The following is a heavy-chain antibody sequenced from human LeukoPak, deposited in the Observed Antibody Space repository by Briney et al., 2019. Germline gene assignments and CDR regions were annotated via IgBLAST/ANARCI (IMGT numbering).Heavy chain of an antibody. J-gene: IGHJ6*03. V-gene: IGHV1-18*01. CDR3: ARPSSGTRYLDV. CDR2: ISAYNGNT. Sequence: ASVKVSCKASGYTFTSYGMSLVRQAPGHGLEGMGWISAYNGNTNYAQTLQGRVTMTTDTSTSTAYMDLRSLRSADTAVYYCARPSSGTRYLDVWGKGTTVTVSS. D-gene: IGHD3-10*01. CDR1: GYTFTSYG.